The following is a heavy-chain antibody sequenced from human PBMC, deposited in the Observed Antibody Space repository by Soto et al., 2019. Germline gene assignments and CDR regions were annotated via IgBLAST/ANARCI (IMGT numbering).Heavy chain of an antibody. J-gene: IGHJ4*02. CDR3: ATYGDFAY. CDR1: GFTFSSYA. CDR2: ISYDGSNK. D-gene: IGHD4-17*01. V-gene: IGHV3-30-3*01. Sequence: QVQLVESGGGVVQPGRSLRLSCAASGFTFSSYAMHWVRQAPGKGLEWVAVISYDGSNKYYADSVKGRFTISRDNSKNTLYLQMNSLRAEDTAVYYCATYGDFAYWGQGTLVTVSS.